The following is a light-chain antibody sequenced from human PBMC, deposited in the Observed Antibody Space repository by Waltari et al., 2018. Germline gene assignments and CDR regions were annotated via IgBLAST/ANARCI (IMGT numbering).Light chain of an antibody. V-gene: IGLV3-1*01. J-gene: IGLJ3*02. CDR3: QAWDDTTAWV. CDR2: QDD. Sequence: SYKLTQTPSLAVSPGPTASITCSGENMRHKYVCWNRQKTGQPPELVIYQDDKRPSGIPERFSGSNSGDTATLTISGTQPMDEADYYCQAWDDTTAWVFGGGTKLTVL. CDR1: NMRHKY.